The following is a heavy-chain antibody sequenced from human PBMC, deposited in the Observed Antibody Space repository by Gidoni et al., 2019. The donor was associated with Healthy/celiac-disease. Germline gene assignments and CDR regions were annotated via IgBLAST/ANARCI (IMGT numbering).Heavy chain of an antibody. V-gene: IGHV3-74*01. CDR3: AREPPFMVRGVIIYYYYYMDV. J-gene: IGHJ6*03. CDR2: INSDGSST. CDR1: SYW. D-gene: IGHD3-10*01. Sequence: SYWMHWVRQAPGKGLVWVSRINSDGSSTSYADSVKGRFTISRDNAKNTLYLQMNSLRAEDTAVYYCAREPPFMVRGVIIYYYYYMDVWGKGTTVTVSS.